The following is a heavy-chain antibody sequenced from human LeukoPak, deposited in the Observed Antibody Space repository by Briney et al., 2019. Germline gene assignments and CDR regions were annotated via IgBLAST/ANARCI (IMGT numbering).Heavy chain of an antibody. Sequence: ASVKVSCKASGYTFTSYYMHWVRQAPGQGLEWMGIISPSSDSTSYSQKFQDRVTMTRDTSTSTVYMELSSLRSEDTAVYYCARGVVSAAPTRYFDLWGRGTLVTVSS. D-gene: IGHD2-2*01. V-gene: IGHV1-46*01. J-gene: IGHJ2*01. CDR2: ISPSSDST. CDR1: GYTFTSYY. CDR3: ARGVVSAAPTRYFDL.